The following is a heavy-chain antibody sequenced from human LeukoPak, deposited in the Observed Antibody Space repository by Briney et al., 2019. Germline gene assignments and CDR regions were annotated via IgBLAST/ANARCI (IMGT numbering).Heavy chain of an antibody. CDR1: GYRFRDSY. V-gene: IGHV1-2*02. Sequence: GASVKVSCKASGYRFRDSYIHWVRQAPGHGFEWMGWINPSSGDTKYARMFQGRVTMTTGAAISTAYMELSGLTSADTAIYFCVTAYDQWGQGTLVTVSS. CDR3: VTAYDQ. CDR2: INPSSGDT. J-gene: IGHJ5*02.